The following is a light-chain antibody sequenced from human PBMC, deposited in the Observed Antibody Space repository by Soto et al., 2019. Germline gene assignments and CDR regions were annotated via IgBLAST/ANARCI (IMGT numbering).Light chain of an antibody. V-gene: IGLV1-44*01. CDR3: AAWDESPNVPV. Sequence: QSVLTQPPSASGTPGQRVTISWSGSNSNIGRNTVNWYQQFPGAAPNLLIHSDNQRPSGVPERFSGSRSGTSASLAISGLQSEDEADYYCAAWDESPNVPVFGGGTKLTVL. CDR2: SDN. J-gene: IGLJ3*02. CDR1: NSNIGRNT.